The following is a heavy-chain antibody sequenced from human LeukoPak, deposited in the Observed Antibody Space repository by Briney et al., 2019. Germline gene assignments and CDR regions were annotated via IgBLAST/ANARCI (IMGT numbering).Heavy chain of an antibody. V-gene: IGHV3-7*01. CDR3: ARVLVEGPSGYYGVAFDI. CDR1: GFTFSSYW. D-gene: IGHD3-22*01. CDR2: IKQDGSEK. Sequence: GGSLRLSCAASGFTFSSYWMSWVRQTPGKGLEWVANIKQDGSEKYYVDSVKGRFTISRDNAKNSLYLQMNSLRAEDTAVYYCARVLVEGPSGYYGVAFDIWGQGTMVTVSS. J-gene: IGHJ3*02.